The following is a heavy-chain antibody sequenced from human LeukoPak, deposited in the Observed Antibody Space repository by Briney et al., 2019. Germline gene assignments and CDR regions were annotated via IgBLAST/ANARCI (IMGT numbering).Heavy chain of an antibody. V-gene: IGHV3-7*03. CDR2: IKQDGSEK. D-gene: IGHD1-1*01. CDR1: GFTFSSYW. Sequence: GGSLRLSCAASGFTFSSYWMSWVRQAPGKGLEWVANIKQDGSEKYYVDSVKGRFTISRDNAKNSLYLQMNSLRAEDTAVYYCARDVERPREAAAFDIWGQGTVVTVSS. J-gene: IGHJ3*02. CDR3: ARDVERPREAAAFDI.